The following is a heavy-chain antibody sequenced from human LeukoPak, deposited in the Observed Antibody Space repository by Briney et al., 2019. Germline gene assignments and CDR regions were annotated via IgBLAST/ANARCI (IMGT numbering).Heavy chain of an antibody. V-gene: IGHV6-1*01. Sequence: SQTLSLTCAISGDSVSSNSAAWNWIRQSPSRGLEWLGRTYYRSKWNNDYAVSVKSRIIINPDTSKNQFSLHLNSVTPEDTAVYYCARRLTQYDCFDPWGQGILVTVSS. D-gene: IGHD2-2*01. CDR3: ARRLTQYDCFDP. J-gene: IGHJ5*02. CDR2: TYYRSKWNN. CDR1: GDSVSSNSAA.